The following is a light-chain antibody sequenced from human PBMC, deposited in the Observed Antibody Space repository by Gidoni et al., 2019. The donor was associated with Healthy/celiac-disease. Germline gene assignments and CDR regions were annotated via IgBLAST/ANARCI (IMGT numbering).Light chain of an antibody. J-gene: IGKJ4*01. CDR2: GAS. Sequence: EIVLTQSPGTLSLSPGERATLSCRASQSVSSSYLAWYQQKPGQAPRLLIYGASSRATGIPDRFSGSGSGTDFTLTISRLEPEDFAVYYCQQYGSSLLVGGGTKVEIK. V-gene: IGKV3-20*01. CDR1: QSVSSSY. CDR3: QQYGSSLL.